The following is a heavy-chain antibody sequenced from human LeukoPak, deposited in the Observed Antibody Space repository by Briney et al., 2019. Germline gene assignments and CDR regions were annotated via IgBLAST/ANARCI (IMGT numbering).Heavy chain of an antibody. CDR3: ARDATPLYCSGGSCYDSGHFDY. V-gene: IGHV3-23*01. D-gene: IGHD2-15*01. Sequence: PGGSLRLSCAASGFTSSSYAMSWVRQAPGKGLEWVSAISGSGGSTYYADSVKGRFTISRDNAKNSLYLQMNSLRAEDTAVYYCARDATPLYCSGGSCYDSGHFDYWGQGTLVTVSS. J-gene: IGHJ4*02. CDR2: ISGSGGST. CDR1: GFTSSSYA.